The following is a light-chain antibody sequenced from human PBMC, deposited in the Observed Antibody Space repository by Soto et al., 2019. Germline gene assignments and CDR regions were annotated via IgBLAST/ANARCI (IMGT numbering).Light chain of an antibody. J-gene: IGKJ4*01. Sequence: TQSPSSLSASVGDTVTIICQASQEINFYLNWYQQKPGKAPKLLIHDTSKLETGVPSRFSGSRSGTDFTLTISSLQPEDLATYHCQQYDNLPFTFGGGTKV. CDR1: QEINFY. CDR3: QQYDNLPFT. V-gene: IGKV1-33*01. CDR2: DTS.